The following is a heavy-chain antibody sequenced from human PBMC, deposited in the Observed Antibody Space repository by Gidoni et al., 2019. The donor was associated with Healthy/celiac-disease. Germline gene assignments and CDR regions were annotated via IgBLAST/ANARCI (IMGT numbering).Heavy chain of an antibody. J-gene: IGHJ4*02. CDR1: GGSISSRSYY. Sequence: QLPLQESGPGLVKPSETLSLTCTVSGGSISSRSYYWGWLRQPPGKGLEWIGSIYYSGSTYYNPSLKSRVTISVDTSKNQFSLKLSSVTAADTAVYYCARDPITIFGVVIIPTGHFDYWGQGTLVTVSS. CDR2: IYYSGST. V-gene: IGHV4-39*07. D-gene: IGHD3-3*01. CDR3: ARDPITIFGVVIIPTGHFDY.